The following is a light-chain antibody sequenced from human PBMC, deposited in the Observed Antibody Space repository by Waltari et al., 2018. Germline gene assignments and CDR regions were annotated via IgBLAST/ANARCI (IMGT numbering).Light chain of an antibody. CDR2: DAS. J-gene: IGKJ4*01. CDR1: QSVGTY. V-gene: IGKV3-11*01. CDR3: HQRSDWPLT. Sequence: TQSPATLSLSPGERATLSCRTSQSVGTYLVWYQQKPGQAPRLLIYDASNRATGIPARFSGSGSGTDFTLTISYLEPEDFAVYYCHQRSDWPLTFGGGTKVEIK.